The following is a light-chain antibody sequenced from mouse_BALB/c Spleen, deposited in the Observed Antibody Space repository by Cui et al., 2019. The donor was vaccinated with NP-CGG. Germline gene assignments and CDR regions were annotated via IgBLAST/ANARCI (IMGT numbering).Light chain of an antibody. J-gene: IGLJ1*01. CDR2: GTN. V-gene: IGLV1*01. CDR1: TGAITTSNY. Sequence: QAVVTQESALTISPGETVTLTCRSSTGAITTSNYANWVQEKPDHLFTGLIGGTNNRPPGVPARFSDSLIGDKAALTITGAQTEDEAIYFCALWYSNHWVFGGGTKLTVL. CDR3: ALWYSNHWV.